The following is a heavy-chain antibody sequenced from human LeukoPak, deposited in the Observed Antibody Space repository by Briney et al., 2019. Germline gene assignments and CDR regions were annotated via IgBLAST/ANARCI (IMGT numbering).Heavy chain of an antibody. Sequence: ASVKVSCKASEYTFTGYYMHWVRQAPGQRLQWMGWISPNSGGTNYAQNFQGSVTMTTDTSISTTYIELSRLRSDDTAVYYCARGKTTVYCGGDCYAFDYWGQGSLVTVSS. D-gene: IGHD2-21*02. CDR3: ARGKTTVYCGGDCYAFDY. CDR1: EYTFTGYY. CDR2: ISPNSGGT. J-gene: IGHJ4*02. V-gene: IGHV1-2*02.